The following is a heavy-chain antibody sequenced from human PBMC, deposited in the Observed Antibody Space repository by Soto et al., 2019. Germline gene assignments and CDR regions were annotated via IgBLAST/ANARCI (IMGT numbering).Heavy chain of an antibody. Sequence: SVKVSLKASCYTFTSSGISWVRQAPGQGLEWMGWISAYNGNTNYAQKLQRRATMTTDTSTSTAHMELRSLRSDGTAEYYCASGATAISYLDYGCQVTGVTV. CDR1: CYTFTSSG. CDR2: ISAYNGNT. CDR3: ASGATAISYLDY. D-gene: IGHD1-26*01. V-gene: IGHV1-18*01. J-gene: IGHJ4*02.